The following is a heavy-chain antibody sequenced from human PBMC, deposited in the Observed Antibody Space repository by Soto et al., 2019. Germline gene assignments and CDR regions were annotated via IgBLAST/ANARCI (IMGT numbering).Heavy chain of an antibody. Sequence: QVQLVQSGAEVKKPGSSVKVSCKASGGTFSSYAISWVRQAPVQGLEWMGGIIPISGTANYAQKFQGRVTITADESTSTAYMELRSLRSEDTAVYYCARSQGSSTSLEIYYYYYYGMDVWGQGTTVTVSS. CDR3: ARSQGSSTSLEIYYYYYYGMDV. CDR2: IIPISGTA. CDR1: GGTFSSYA. D-gene: IGHD2-2*01. V-gene: IGHV1-69*01. J-gene: IGHJ6*02.